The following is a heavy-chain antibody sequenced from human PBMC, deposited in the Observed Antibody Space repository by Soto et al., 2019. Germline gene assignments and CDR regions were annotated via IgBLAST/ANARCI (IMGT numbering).Heavy chain of an antibody. CDR3: ARGVYSSGWADLDY. CDR2: IIPIFGTA. CDR1: GGTFSSYA. J-gene: IGHJ4*02. D-gene: IGHD6-19*01. V-gene: IGHV1-69*13. Sequence: GASVKVSCKASGGTFSSYAISWVRQAPGQGLEWMGGIIPIFGTANYAQKFQGRVTITADESTSTAYMELSSLRSEDTAVYYCARGVYSSGWADLDYWGQGTLVTVSS.